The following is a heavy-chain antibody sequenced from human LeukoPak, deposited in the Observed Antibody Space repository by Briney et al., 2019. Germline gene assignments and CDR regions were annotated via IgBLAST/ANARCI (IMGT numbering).Heavy chain of an antibody. Sequence: GSLKLSFVASGFSFSRSAMHWVRQAPGKGLEWVTILSNDGSYTYYADSVKGRFTVSRDSSKNTLFLEMDSLRPEDTATYFCARDRKSGGGTALEDWGQGTLVTVSS. D-gene: IGHD2-15*01. CDR1: GFSFSRSA. V-gene: IGHV3-30*04. CDR2: LSNDGSYT. J-gene: IGHJ4*02. CDR3: ARDRKSGGGTALED.